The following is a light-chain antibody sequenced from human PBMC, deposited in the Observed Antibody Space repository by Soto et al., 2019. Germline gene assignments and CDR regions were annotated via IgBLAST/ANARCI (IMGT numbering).Light chain of an antibody. Sequence: QSVLTQPPSVSGAPGQRVTISCTGSGSNIGAGYDVHWYQQLPGTAPKLLIYGNSNRPSGVPDRFSGSKSGTSASLAITGLQAEDEADYYCQSYDSSLRSVFGGGTQLTVL. V-gene: IGLV1-40*01. CDR1: GSNIGAGYD. CDR3: QSYDSSLRSV. CDR2: GNS. J-gene: IGLJ2*01.